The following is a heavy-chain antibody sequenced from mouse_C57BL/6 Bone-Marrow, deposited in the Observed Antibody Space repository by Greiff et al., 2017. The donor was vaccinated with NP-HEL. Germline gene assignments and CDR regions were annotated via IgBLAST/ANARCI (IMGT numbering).Heavy chain of an antibody. CDR2: IDPSDSYT. V-gene: IGHV1-69*01. Sequence: QVQLQQPGAELVMPGASVKLSCKASGYTFTSYWMHWVKQRPGQGLEWIGEIDPSDSYTNYNQKFKGKSTLTVDTSSSTAYMQLSSLTSEDSAVYYCARWDDYYGGSDVGLAWFAYWGQGTLVTVSA. J-gene: IGHJ3*01. CDR1: GYTFTSYW. CDR3: ARWDDYYGGSDVGLAWFAY. D-gene: IGHD1-1*01.